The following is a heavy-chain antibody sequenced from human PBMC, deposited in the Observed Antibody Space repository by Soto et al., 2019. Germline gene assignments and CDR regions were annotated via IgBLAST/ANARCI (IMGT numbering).Heavy chain of an antibody. V-gene: IGHV5-51*01. J-gene: IGHJ5*02. Sequence: GESLRISCKGSGYSFTSYWIGWVRHMPGKGLEWMGIIYPGDSDTRYRPSFKGQVTISADKSNSTAYLQSSSLKSSDTAMYYCARPGAKGSGSELVSWGQGPLVTVSS. CDR1: GYSFTSYW. D-gene: IGHD3-10*01. CDR3: ARPGAKGSGSELVS. CDR2: IYPGDSDT.